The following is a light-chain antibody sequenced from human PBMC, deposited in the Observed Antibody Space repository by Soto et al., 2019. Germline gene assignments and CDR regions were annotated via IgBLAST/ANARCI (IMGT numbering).Light chain of an antibody. V-gene: IGLV1-44*01. J-gene: IGLJ1*01. Sequence: QPVLTQSPSASGTPGQRVTISCSGSSSNIGSNTVNWYQQLPGTAPKLLIYSNNQRPSGVPDRFSGSKSGTSASLAISGLQSEDGTDYYCAAWDDSLNGLYVFGTGTKLTVL. CDR1: SSNIGSNT. CDR2: SNN. CDR3: AAWDDSLNGLYV.